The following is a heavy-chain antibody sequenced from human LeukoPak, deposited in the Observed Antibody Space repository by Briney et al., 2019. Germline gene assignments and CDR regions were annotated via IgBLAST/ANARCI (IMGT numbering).Heavy chain of an antibody. J-gene: IGHJ6*03. Sequence: SETLSLTCTVSGGSISSSSYYWGWIRQPPGKGLEWIAEIHHSGNINYNPSLKSRVTISVDKSKNQFSLKLSSVTAADTAVYYCVRIRGFGADYYYYYMDVWGKGSTVTVSS. CDR2: IHHSGNI. CDR3: VRIRGFGADYYYYYMDV. CDR1: GGSISSSSYY. V-gene: IGHV4-61*05. D-gene: IGHD3-10*01.